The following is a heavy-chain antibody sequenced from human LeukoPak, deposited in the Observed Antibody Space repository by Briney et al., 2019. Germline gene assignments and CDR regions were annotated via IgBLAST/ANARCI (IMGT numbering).Heavy chain of an antibody. CDR1: GYSISSDSY. V-gene: IGHV4-38-2*02. Sequence: SETLSLTCTVSGYSISSDSYWVWIQQPPGKGLEWIGSIYHSGTTYYNPSLKSRVSISVDTSKNQLSLKLSSVTAADTAVYYCARGFGVAGAAGDSWGQGTLVTVSS. CDR2: IYHSGTT. J-gene: IGHJ4*02. CDR3: ARGFGVAGAAGDS. D-gene: IGHD6-13*01.